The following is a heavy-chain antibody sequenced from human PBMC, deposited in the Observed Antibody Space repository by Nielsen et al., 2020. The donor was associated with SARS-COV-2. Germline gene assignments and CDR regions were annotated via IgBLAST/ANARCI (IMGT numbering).Heavy chain of an antibody. CDR3: AREGPDSSSSYFDY. J-gene: IGHJ4*02. V-gene: IGHV3-30*03. D-gene: IGHD6-6*01. Sequence: GGSLRLSCTASGFTFTAYWMHWVRQAPGKGLEWVAIISHDGNTLYNVGSVKGRFTISRDNSKDTLYLQMNSLRLEDTAVYYCAREGPDSSSSYFDYWGQGTLVTVSS. CDR1: GFTFTAYW. CDR2: ISHDGNTL.